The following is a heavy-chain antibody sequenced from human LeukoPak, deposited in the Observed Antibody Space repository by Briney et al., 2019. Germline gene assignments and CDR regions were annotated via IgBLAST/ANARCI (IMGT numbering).Heavy chain of an antibody. Sequence: PGGSLSLSCAASGFTVSGNYMSWVRQAPGKGLEWVSAISGSGGSTYYADSVKGRFTISRDNSKNTLYLQMNSLRAEDTAVYYCAKMLSDYDYVWGSYRPYYFDYWGQGTLVTVSS. CDR2: ISGSGGST. CDR3: AKMLSDYDYVWGSYRPYYFDY. D-gene: IGHD3-16*02. J-gene: IGHJ4*02. CDR1: GFTVSGNY. V-gene: IGHV3-23*01.